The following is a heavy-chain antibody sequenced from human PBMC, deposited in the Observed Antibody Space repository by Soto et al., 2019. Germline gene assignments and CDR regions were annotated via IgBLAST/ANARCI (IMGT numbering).Heavy chain of an antibody. J-gene: IGHJ6*02. Sequence: GGSLRLSCAASGFTFSSFAMSWVRQAPGKGLDWVSAISGSGGSTYSADSVKGRFTISRDNAKNSVSLQMNSLRAEDTAVYYCAREYTAWPLAYGLDVWGQGTTVTVSS. CDR2: ISGSGGST. CDR1: GFTFSSFA. D-gene: IGHD2-2*02. V-gene: IGHV3-23*01. CDR3: AREYTAWPLAYGLDV.